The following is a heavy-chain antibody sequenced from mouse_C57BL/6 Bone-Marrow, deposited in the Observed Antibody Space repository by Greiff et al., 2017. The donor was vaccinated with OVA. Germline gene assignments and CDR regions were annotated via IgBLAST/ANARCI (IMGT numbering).Heavy chain of an antibody. CDR2: ISDGGSYT. Sequence: EVKLMESGGGLVKPGGSLKLSCAASGFTFSSYAMPWVRPTPEKRLEWVATISDGGSYTYYPDNVKGRFTISRDNAKNNLYLQMSQLKAEDTAMYYCARGRSMMVTSAWFAYWGQGTLVTVSA. D-gene: IGHD2-3*01. J-gene: IGHJ3*01. V-gene: IGHV5-4*03. CDR3: ARGRSMMVTSAWFAY. CDR1: GFTFSSYA.